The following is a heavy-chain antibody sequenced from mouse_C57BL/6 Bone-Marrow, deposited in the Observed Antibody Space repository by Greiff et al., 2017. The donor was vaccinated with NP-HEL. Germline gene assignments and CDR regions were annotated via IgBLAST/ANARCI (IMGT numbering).Heavy chain of an antibody. CDR1: GFPITSGYY. Sequence: VQRVESGPGLVKPSQSLFLTCSITGFPITSGYYWIWIRQSPGKPLEWMGYITHSGETFYNPSLQSPISITRETSKNPFFLQMNSVTTEDTAMYYCAGGVWFAYWGQGTLVTVSA. CDR2: ITHSGET. J-gene: IGHJ3*01. CDR3: AGGVWFAY. V-gene: IGHV12-3*01.